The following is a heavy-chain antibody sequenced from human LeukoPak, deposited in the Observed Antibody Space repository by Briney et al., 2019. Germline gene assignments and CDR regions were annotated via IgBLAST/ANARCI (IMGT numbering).Heavy chain of an antibody. CDR3: ARDLTGDTGFDP. V-gene: IGHV4-59*01. D-gene: IGHD7-27*01. CDR2: IYYIGST. J-gene: IGHJ5*02. Sequence: SETLSLTCTVSGGSISSYYWSWIRQPPGKGLEWMGYIYYIGSTNYNPSLTSRVTISVDTSKNKFSLKLSSVTAADTAVYYCARDLTGDTGFDPWGQGTLVTVSS. CDR1: GGSISSYY.